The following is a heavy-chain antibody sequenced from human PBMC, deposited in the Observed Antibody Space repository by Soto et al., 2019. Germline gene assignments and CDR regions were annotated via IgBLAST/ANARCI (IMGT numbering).Heavy chain of an antibody. J-gene: IGHJ6*02. CDR1: GYTFTGYY. CDR3: ARDQTGYSSGWSSVAMDV. CDR2: ISPNSGGT. Sequence: QVQLVQSGAEMKKPGAPVKVSCTASGYTFTGYYIHWVRQAPGQGLEWMGWISPNSGGTKFAQKFQGRVTMTRDTSISTVYMEYSRLRSDDTAIYYCARDQTGYSSGWSSVAMDVWGQGTTVTVS. V-gene: IGHV1-2*02. D-gene: IGHD6-19*01.